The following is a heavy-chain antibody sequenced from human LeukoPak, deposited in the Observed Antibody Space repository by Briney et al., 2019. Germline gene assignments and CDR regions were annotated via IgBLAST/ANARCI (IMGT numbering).Heavy chain of an antibody. Sequence: GGSLRLSCAASGFTLSSYWMSWVRQAPGKGLEWVANIKQDGSEKYYVDSVKGRFTISRDNAKNSLYLQMNSLRAEDTAVYYCAKGPIQLWIDYWGQGTLVTVSS. CDR3: AKGPIQLWIDY. V-gene: IGHV3-7*03. D-gene: IGHD5-18*01. CDR2: IKQDGSEK. J-gene: IGHJ4*02. CDR1: GFTLSSYW.